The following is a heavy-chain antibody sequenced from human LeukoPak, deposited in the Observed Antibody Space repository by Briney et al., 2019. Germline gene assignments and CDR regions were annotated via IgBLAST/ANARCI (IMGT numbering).Heavy chain of an antibody. CDR1: GSTFSSYW. J-gene: IGHJ4*02. Sequence: GGSLRLSCAASGSTFSSYWMHWVRQAPGKGLVWVSRIKGDGSSTLYADSVKGRFTISRDNTKNTLYLQMNSLRVEDTAVYYCARDGTTVVPFDYWGQGTLVTVSS. CDR2: IKGDGSST. D-gene: IGHD4-23*01. V-gene: IGHV3-74*01. CDR3: ARDGTTVVPFDY.